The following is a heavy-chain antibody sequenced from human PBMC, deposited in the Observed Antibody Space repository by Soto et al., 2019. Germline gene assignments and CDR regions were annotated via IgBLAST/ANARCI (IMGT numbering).Heavy chain of an antibody. V-gene: IGHV2-5*02. CDR2: IYWDDDK. CDR1: GFSLSTSGVG. Sequence: HITLKESGPTLVKPTQTLTLTCTFSGFSLSTSGVGVGWIRQPPGKALEWLALIYWDDDKRYSPSLKSRLTITKANNKNQVVLTMTNMDPVDTDTYYCAHSSLRYSYGENYFDYWGQGTLVTVSS. CDR3: AHSSLRYSYGENYFDY. D-gene: IGHD5-18*01. J-gene: IGHJ4*02.